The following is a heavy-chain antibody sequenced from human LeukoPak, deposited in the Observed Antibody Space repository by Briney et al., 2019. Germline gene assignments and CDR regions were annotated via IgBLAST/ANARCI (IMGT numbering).Heavy chain of an antibody. CDR1: GFTFSITW. D-gene: IGHD2-2*01. V-gene: IGHV3-74*03. CDR2: ITSDGGST. CDR3: ARDWYHAIDY. Sequence: SGGSLRLSCAASGFTFSITWMHWVRQVPGKGLVWVARITSDGGSTTYAESVKGRFTISRDNAKNTLHLEMDSLRAEDTAVYYCARDWYHAIDYWGQGTLVTVSS. J-gene: IGHJ4*02.